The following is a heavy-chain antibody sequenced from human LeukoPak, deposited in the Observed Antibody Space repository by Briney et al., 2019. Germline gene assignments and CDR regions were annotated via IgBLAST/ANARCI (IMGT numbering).Heavy chain of an antibody. CDR3: ARWYSSGWYSDY. J-gene: IGHJ4*02. Sequence: PGGSLRLSCAASGFIFSTYSMIWVRQAPGKGLEWVSSVSGTSEYIYYADSVRGRFTISRDNAKNTVYLRMNSLRAEDTAVYYCARWYSSGWYSDYWGQGTLVTVSS. CDR1: GFIFSTYS. D-gene: IGHD6-19*01. CDR2: VSGTSEYI. V-gene: IGHV3-21*06.